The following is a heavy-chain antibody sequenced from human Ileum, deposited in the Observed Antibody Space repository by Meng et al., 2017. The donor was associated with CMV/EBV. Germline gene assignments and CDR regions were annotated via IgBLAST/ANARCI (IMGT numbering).Heavy chain of an antibody. Sequence: LVGSGGGVIQPGGSLRLSCAPSGYTVKNSVVTFVRQAAVRGLEWYAVLSFGDRSYYSDSVKGRFVISSDNSQNLLYLQMNRLRVDDTAIYYCATHRGYITGWDHWGQGTLVTVSS. D-gene: IGHD6-19*01. CDR1: GYTVKNSV. V-gene: IGHV3-53*01. CDR3: ATHRGYITGWDH. CDR2: LSFGDRS. J-gene: IGHJ4*02.